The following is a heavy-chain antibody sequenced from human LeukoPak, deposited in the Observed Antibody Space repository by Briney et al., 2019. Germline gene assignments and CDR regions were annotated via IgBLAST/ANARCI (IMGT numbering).Heavy chain of an antibody. V-gene: IGHV1-69*04. CDR2: IIPIFGIA. D-gene: IGHD1-1*01. CDR3: ARSEAGTTSDY. CDR1: GGTFSSYA. J-gene: IGHJ4*02. Sequence: SVKVSCKASGGTFSSYAISWVRQAPGQRLEWMGRIIPIFGIANYAQKFQGRVTITAGKSTSTAYMELSSLRSEDTAVYYCARSEAGTTSDYWGQGTLVTVSS.